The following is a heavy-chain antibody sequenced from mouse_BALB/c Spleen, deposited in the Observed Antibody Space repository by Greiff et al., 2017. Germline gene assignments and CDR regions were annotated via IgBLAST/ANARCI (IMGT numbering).Heavy chain of an antibody. CDR3: ARPTEGDAMDY. V-gene: IGHV1-87*01. Sequence: QVQLQQSGAELARPGASVKLSCKASGYTFTSYWMQWVKQWPGQGLEWIGAIYPGDGDTRYTQKFKGKATLTAAKSSSTAYMQLSSLAYEDSAVYYCARPTEGDAMDYWGQGTSVTVSS. J-gene: IGHJ4*01. CDR1: GYTFTSYW. CDR2: IYPGDGDT.